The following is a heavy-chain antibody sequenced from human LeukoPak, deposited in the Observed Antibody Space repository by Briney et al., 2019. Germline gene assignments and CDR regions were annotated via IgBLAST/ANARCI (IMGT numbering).Heavy chain of an antibody. Sequence: ASVKVSCKASRYTFTGYYMHWVRQAPGQGLEWMAWINPKSGGTNDAQNFQGRVTMTRDTSISTAYMELSRLRSDDTAVYYCARGGWTGYNYGSLPEYYFDYWGQGSLVIVSS. D-gene: IGHD5-18*01. V-gene: IGHV1-2*02. J-gene: IGHJ4*02. CDR2: INPKSGGT. CDR3: ARGGWTGYNYGSLPEYYFDY. CDR1: RYTFTGYY.